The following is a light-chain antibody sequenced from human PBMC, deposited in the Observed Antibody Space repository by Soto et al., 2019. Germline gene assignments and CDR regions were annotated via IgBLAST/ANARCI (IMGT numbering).Light chain of an antibody. Sequence: QSALTQPASGSGSPGQSITISCTGTSSDVGYYNYVSWYQQHPGKAPKLMIYDVRNRPSGVSNRFSGSKSGNTASLTISGLQAEDEADYYCSSYTSSSTYVFGTGTKVTVL. CDR1: SSDVGYYNY. CDR2: DVR. J-gene: IGLJ1*01. CDR3: SSYTSSSTYV. V-gene: IGLV2-14*03.